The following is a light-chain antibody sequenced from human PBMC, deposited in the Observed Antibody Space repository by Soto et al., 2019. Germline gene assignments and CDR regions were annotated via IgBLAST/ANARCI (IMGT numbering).Light chain of an antibody. CDR1: SSNIATYT. Sequence: QSVLTQPPSASGTPGQRVTISCSGSSSNIATYTVNWYQQVPGTAPKPLIYSNNQRPSGVPDRFSGSKSRTSASLAISGLRSEDDVDYYCAAWAASLNGVMFGGGTNLTVL. V-gene: IGLV1-44*01. CDR2: SNN. J-gene: IGLJ3*02. CDR3: AAWAASLNGVM.